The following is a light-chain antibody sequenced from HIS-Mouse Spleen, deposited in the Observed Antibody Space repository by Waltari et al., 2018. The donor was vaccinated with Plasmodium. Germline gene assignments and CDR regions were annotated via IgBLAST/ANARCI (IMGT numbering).Light chain of an antibody. Sequence: TQSPGTLSLSPGERATLSCRASQSVSSSYLAWYQQKPGQAPRLLIDGASSRATGLPDRFSGSGSGTDFTLTISRLEPEDCAVYYCQQYGSSPWTFGQGTKVEIK. V-gene: IGKV3-20*01. CDR1: QSVSSSY. CDR2: GAS. J-gene: IGKJ1*01. CDR3: QQYGSSPWT.